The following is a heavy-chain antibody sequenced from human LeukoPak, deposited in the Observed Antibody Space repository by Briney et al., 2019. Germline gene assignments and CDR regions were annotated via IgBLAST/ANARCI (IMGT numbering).Heavy chain of an antibody. V-gene: IGHV3-33*06. D-gene: IGHD5-12*01. CDR3: AKAGGNSGYDNYYYMDV. CDR2: LWYDGSNK. J-gene: IGHJ6*03. CDR1: GFIFSTYG. Sequence: GGSLRLSCAASGFIFSTYGMQWVRQAPGKGLEWVALLWYDGSNKYYVDSVKGRFTISRDNSKNTLYLQMNSLRAEDTAVYYCAKAGGNSGYDNYYYMDVWGKGTTVTVSS.